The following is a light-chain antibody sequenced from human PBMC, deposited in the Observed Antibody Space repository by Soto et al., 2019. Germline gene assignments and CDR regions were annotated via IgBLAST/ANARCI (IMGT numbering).Light chain of an antibody. V-gene: IGKV1-39*01. J-gene: IGKJ4*01. Sequence: DIQMTQSPSSLSASIGDRVIITCRASQSIGNYVNWYQQKLGKAPKLLIYAASSLQSGVPSRFGGSGSGTGFTLTSSSLQPEDSATYYCQESNSVPFTFGGGTKLEIK. CDR2: AAS. CDR1: QSIGNY. CDR3: QESNSVPFT.